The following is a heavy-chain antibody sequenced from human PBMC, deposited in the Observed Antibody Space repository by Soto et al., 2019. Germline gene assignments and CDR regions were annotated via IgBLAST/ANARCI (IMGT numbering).Heavy chain of an antibody. CDR3: ASRSSSWYFDY. J-gene: IGHJ4*02. Sequence: EVQLLESGGGLVQPGGSLRLSCAASGFTFSSYAMNWVRQAPGKGLEWVSVISGSGGSTYYADSVKGRSTISRDNSKNTMSPQRNSLGAEDTAVYYCASRSSSWYFDYWGQGTLVTVSS. CDR1: GFTFSSYA. CDR2: ISGSGGST. V-gene: IGHV3-23*01. D-gene: IGHD6-13*01.